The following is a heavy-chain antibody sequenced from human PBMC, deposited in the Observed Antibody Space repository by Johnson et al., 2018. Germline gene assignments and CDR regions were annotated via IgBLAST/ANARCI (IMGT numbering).Heavy chain of an antibody. CDR2: ILYDGSNE. J-gene: IGHJ6*02. V-gene: IGHV3-33*05. CDR3: GRVGWNYPRPSGVDV. D-gene: IGHD1-7*01. Sequence: QVQLQESGGGVVQPGRSLRLSCAASGFIFSTQGMHWVRQTPGKGLEWVALILYDGSNEYYADSVKGRFTISRDNSKNPLYMQMNTVRAEEAAVYYCGRVGWNYPRPSGVDVWGQGTTVTVSS. CDR1: GFIFSTQG.